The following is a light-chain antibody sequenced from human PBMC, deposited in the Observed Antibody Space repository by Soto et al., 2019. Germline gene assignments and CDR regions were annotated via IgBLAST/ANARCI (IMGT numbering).Light chain of an antibody. J-gene: IGKJ3*01. V-gene: IGKV3-20*01. CDR3: QQYDNSPFT. CDR1: QSVSSRS. CDR2: GAS. Sequence: EIVLTQSPGTLSLSPGESATLSCRASQSVSSRSLAWYQQKPGQAPRLLIYGASSWATGIPYRFSGSGSGTDFTLAISRLEPEDFAVYYCQQYDNSPFTFGHGTKVDIK.